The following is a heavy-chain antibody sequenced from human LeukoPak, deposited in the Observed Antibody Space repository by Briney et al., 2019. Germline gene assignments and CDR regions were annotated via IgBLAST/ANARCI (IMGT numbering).Heavy chain of an antibody. V-gene: IGHV4-4*07. CDR2: IYTTGGP. CDR1: GGSINNYC. J-gene: IGHJ4*02. CDR3: ARESKIYDGDGYYHDS. Sequence: SETLSLTCTVSGGSINNYCWSWIRKTAGKGLEWVGRIYTTGGPDYNPSLESRVSISVDTSKNQFSLNLRSVTAADTAVYYCARESKIYDGDGYYHDSWGQGTLITVSS. D-gene: IGHD3-22*01.